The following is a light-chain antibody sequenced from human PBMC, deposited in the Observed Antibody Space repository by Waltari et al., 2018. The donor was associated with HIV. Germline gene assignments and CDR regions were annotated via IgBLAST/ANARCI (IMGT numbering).Light chain of an antibody. CDR1: QNVNFN. CDR2: GAY. CDR3: QQYENWPPIT. J-gene: IGKJ5*01. Sequence: IVMTQSPATLSVSPGERVTLSCRASQNVNFNLAWYQQKPGQAPRLLIYGAYVRAAGIPARFSGSGSGTEFTLTISSLQSEDFAVYYCQQYENWPPITFGQGTRLEIK. V-gene: IGKV3D-15*01.